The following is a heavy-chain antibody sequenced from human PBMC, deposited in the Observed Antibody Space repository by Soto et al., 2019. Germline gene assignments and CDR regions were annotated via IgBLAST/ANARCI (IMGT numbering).Heavy chain of an antibody. CDR1: GFPFSAYW. Sequence: GGSLRLSCEASGFPFSAYWISWVRQAPGKGLEWVSYISSSSSYTNYADSVKGRFTIFRDNAKNSLYLQMNSLRADVSAVFYCASPSSGFDSYYFASWAQGSPVTVSA. CDR3: ASPSSGFDSYYFAS. D-gene: IGHD3-9*01. CDR2: ISSSSSYT. J-gene: IGHJ4*02. V-gene: IGHV3-11*03.